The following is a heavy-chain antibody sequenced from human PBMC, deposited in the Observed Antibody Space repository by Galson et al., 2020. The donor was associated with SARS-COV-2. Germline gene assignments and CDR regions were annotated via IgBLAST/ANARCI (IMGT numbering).Heavy chain of an antibody. Sequence: GESLKISCAASGFTFSSYAMHWVRQAPGKGLEWVAVISYDGSNKYYADSVKGRFTISRDNSKNTLYLQMNSLRAEDTAVYYCARDQYYGSGQVLDYWGHGSLVTVAS. CDR3: ARDQYYGSGQVLDY. CDR2: ISYDGSNK. V-gene: IGHV3-30-3*01. CDR1: GFTFSSYA. J-gene: IGHJ4*01. D-gene: IGHD3-10*01.